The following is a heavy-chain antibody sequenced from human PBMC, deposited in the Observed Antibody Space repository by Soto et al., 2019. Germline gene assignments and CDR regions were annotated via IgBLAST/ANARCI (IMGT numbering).Heavy chain of an antibody. Sequence: SVKVSCKASGGTFSSYTISWVRQAPGQGLEWMGRIIPILGIANYAQKFQGRVTITADKSTSTAYMELSSLRSDDTAVYYCARPRSGTRKDAFDIWGQGTMVTVSS. J-gene: IGHJ3*02. CDR2: IIPILGIA. V-gene: IGHV1-69*02. CDR3: ARPRSGTRKDAFDI. CDR1: GGTFSSYT. D-gene: IGHD3-3*01.